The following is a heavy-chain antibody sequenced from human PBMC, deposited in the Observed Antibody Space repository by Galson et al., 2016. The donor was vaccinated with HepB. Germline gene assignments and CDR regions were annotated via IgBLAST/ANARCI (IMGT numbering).Heavy chain of an antibody. CDR2: ISEYNGNT. CDR3: ARGPWSMYTSGWYGADY. CDR1: GYTFTHYG. V-gene: IGHV1-18*01. Sequence: SVKVSCKASGYTFTHYGITWVRQAPGQGLEWMGWISEYNGNTNYAQKVKGRATMTTDTSTSTAHMELRSLRHDDTAVYYCARGPWSMYTSGWYGADYWGQGTLVTVSS. D-gene: IGHD6-19*01. J-gene: IGHJ4*02.